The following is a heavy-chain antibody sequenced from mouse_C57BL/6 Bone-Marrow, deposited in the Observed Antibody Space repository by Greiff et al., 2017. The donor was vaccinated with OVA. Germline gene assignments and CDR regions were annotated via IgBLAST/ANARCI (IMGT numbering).Heavy chain of an antibody. D-gene: IGHD2-3*01. V-gene: IGHV14-2*01. Sequence: EVKLMESGAELVKPGASVKLSCTASGFNIKDYYMHWVKQRTEQGLEWIGRIDPEDGETRYAPKFQGKATITADTSSNTAYLQLSSLTSEDTAVYYCASEVDGYYRYFDVWGTGTTVTVSS. CDR1: GFNIKDYY. CDR3: ASEVDGYYRYFDV. CDR2: IDPEDGET. J-gene: IGHJ1*03.